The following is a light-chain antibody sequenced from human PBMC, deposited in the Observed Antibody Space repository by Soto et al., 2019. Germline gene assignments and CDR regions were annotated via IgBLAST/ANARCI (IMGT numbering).Light chain of an antibody. Sequence: QSVLTQPPSVSGAPGQRVTISCTGSSSTIGAGYDVHWYQQLPGRAPKLLIYGNTNRPSGVPDRFSGSKSGTSASLAITGLQAEDEADYDCLSSDSSLSVVFGGGTKLPVL. J-gene: IGLJ2*01. CDR1: SSTIGAGYD. CDR2: GNT. V-gene: IGLV1-40*01. CDR3: LSSDSSLSVV.